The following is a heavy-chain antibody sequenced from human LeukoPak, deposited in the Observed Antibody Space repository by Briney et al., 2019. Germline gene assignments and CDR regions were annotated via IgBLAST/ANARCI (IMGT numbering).Heavy chain of an antibody. CDR2: INSDGSGS. J-gene: IGHJ4*02. CDR3: ASTFRITGTTYYY. Sequence: GGSLRLSCAASGFTFNSFWMNWVRQVPGKGLVWLSGINSDGSGSTYADSVKGRFTISRDTAKNTMYLQMNSLRADDTAIYYCASTFRITGTTYYYWGQGTLVTVSS. V-gene: IGHV3-74*03. D-gene: IGHD1-20*01. CDR1: GFTFNSFW.